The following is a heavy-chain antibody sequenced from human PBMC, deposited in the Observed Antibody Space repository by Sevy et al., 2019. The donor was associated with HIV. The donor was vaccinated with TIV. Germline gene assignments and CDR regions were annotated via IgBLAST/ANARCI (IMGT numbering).Heavy chain of an antibody. J-gene: IGHJ4*02. CDR2: IKEDGIEK. V-gene: IGHV3-7*03. Sequence: GGSLRLSCAASGFTFSTHWMSWVRQAPGKGLEWVANIKEDGIEKYYVDSVKGPFTISRHNAKNSLFLQMNSLRAEDTAVYYCAKDVYWGQGTLVTVSS. CDR3: AKDVY. CDR1: GFTFSTHW.